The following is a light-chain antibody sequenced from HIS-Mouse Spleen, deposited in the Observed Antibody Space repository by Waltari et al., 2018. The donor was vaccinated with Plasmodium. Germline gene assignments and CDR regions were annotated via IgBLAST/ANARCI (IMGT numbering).Light chain of an antibody. CDR2: DVS. Sequence: QSALTQPRSVSGSPGQSVTISCTGTSSAVGGYQYVSWYHTHPGKAPKLMIYDVSMGHSGVPDCFVCSESGNTASLTVSGLQAEDEADYGCGSYAGSSTFVVFGGGTKLTVL. V-gene: IGLV2-11*01. J-gene: IGLJ2*01. CDR1: SSAVGGYQY. CDR3: GSYAGSSTFVV.